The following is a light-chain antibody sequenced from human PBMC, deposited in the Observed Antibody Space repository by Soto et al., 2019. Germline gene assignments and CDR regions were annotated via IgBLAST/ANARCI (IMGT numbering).Light chain of an antibody. Sequence: QSALTQPPSETGSPGQSVTISCTGTSSDVGGYNYVSWYQQHPGKAPKLMTYEVSRRPSGVPDRFSGSTSRNPSSLTVSALQAEVEADYYSGYYKGSNYFYGFGTGTKVTVL. CDR3: GYYKGSNYFYG. V-gene: IGLV2-8*01. CDR1: SSDVGGYNY. CDR2: EVS. J-gene: IGLJ1*01.